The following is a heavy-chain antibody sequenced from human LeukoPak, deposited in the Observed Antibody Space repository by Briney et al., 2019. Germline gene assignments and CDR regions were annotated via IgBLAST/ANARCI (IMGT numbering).Heavy chain of an antibody. CDR3: ARERPISAAAPHDDYYYMDV. V-gene: IGHV3-21*01. D-gene: IGHD6-25*01. CDR2: ISKGSGYI. Sequence: GGSLRLSCAASGFSFSDYSLNWVRQAPGKGLEWVSSISKGSGYIYYTDSVKGRFTISRDNAKDSLFLQMNSQRAEDTAVYYCARERPISAAAPHDDYYYMDVWGKGTTVTISS. J-gene: IGHJ6*03. CDR1: GFSFSDYS.